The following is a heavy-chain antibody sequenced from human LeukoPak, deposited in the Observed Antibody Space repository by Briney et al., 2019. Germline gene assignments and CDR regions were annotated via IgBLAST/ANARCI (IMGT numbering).Heavy chain of an antibody. D-gene: IGHD4-17*01. CDR1: GFTFTSSA. J-gene: IGHJ4*02. V-gene: IGHV1-58*01. CDR2: IVVGSGNT. CDR3: AASTVTTPWSY. Sequence: GASVKVSCKASGFTFTSSAVQWVRQARGQRLEWIGWIVVGSGNTNYAQKFQERVTITRDMSTSTAYMGLSSLRSEDTAVYYCAASTVTTPWSYWGQGTLVTVSS.